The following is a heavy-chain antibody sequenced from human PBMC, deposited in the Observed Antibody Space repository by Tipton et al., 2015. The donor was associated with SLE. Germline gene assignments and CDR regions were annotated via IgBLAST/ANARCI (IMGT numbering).Heavy chain of an antibody. CDR3: ARREVLDY. J-gene: IGHJ4*02. CDR1: GGAFSGYY. CDR2: INHSGST. D-gene: IGHD1-1*01. V-gene: IGHV4-34*01. Sequence: TLSLTCAVYGGAFSGYYWSWIRQPPGKGLEWIGDINHSGSTNYNPSLMSRATISVDTSKTQLSLKLSSVTAADTAVYYCARREVLDYWGQGTLVTVSS.